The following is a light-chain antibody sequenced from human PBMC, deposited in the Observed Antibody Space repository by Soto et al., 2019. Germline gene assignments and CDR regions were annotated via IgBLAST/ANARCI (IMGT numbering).Light chain of an antibody. CDR3: SSYAGSNNWV. CDR2: GVT. CDR1: SSDVGGYNY. J-gene: IGLJ3*02. Sequence: SALTQPPSASGSPGQSVTISCTGTSSDVGGYNYVSWYQQHPGKAPKLMIYGVTKRPSGVPDRFSGSKSGNTASLTVSGLQAEDEADYYCSSYAGSNNWVFGGGTKVTVL. V-gene: IGLV2-8*01.